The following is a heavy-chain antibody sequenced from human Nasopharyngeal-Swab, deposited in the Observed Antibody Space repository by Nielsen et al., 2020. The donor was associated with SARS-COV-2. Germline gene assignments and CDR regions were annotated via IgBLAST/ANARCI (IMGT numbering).Heavy chain of an antibody. CDR1: GGTFSSYA. V-gene: IGHV1-69*06. J-gene: IGHJ4*02. CDR2: INPIFGTA. CDR3: ARDCFFDGSDSSVIDH. Sequence: SVKVSCKTSGGTFSSYAISWVRQAPGQGLEWMGGINPIFGTANYAQKFQGRVTITADKSTSTAYMELSSLRSEDTAVYYCARDCFFDGSDSSVIDHWGQGTSVTVSS. D-gene: IGHD1-26*01.